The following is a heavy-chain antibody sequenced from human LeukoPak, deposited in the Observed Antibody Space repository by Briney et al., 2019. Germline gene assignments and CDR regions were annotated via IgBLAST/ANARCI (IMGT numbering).Heavy chain of an antibody. CDR2: INPNSGGT. V-gene: IGHV1-2*02. Sequence: GASVKVSCKASGYTFTGYYMHWVRQAPGQGLEWMGWINPNSGGTDYAQKFQGRVTMTRDTSISTAYMELSRLRSDDTAIYYCARGAILRYFDWLLGANWFDPWGQGTLVAVSS. J-gene: IGHJ5*02. CDR3: ARGAILRYFDWLLGANWFDP. CDR1: GYTFTGYY. D-gene: IGHD3-9*01.